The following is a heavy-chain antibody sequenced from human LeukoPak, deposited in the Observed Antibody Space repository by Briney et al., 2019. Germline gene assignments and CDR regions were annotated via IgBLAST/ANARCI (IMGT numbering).Heavy chain of an antibody. Sequence: ASVKVSCKASGYTFSNDGLSWVRQAPGQGLEWMGWISAYNGNTNYAQKLQGRVTMTTDTSTSTAYKELRSLRSDDTAVYYCASARAGYFDWLLNYWGQGTLVTVSS. J-gene: IGHJ4*02. CDR2: ISAYNGNT. D-gene: IGHD3-9*01. CDR3: ASARAGYFDWLLNY. V-gene: IGHV1-18*01. CDR1: GYTFSNDG.